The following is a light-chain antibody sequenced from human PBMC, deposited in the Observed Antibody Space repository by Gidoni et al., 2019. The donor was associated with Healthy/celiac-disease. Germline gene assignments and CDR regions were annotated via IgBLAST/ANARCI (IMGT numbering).Light chain of an antibody. CDR1: QSISSY. CDR3: QQSNSNPRT. Sequence: DIQLTQSPSSLSASVGDRVTITCRASQSISSYLNWYQQKPGKAPKLLIYAASSLQSGVPSKFSGSGSGTEFTLTISSLQPEDFATYYCQQSNSNPRTFGQGTRVEIK. J-gene: IGKJ5*01. CDR2: AAS. V-gene: IGKV1-39*01.